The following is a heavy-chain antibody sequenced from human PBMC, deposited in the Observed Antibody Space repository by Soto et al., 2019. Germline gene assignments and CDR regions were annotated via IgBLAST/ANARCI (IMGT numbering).Heavy chain of an antibody. D-gene: IGHD3-22*01. CDR3: AREADFASSGYVLDY. J-gene: IGHJ4*02. V-gene: IGHV3-21*04. CDR1: GLTFSGFS. CDR2: VTSSPSSM. Sequence: GGSLRLSCAASGLTFSGFSMNWVRQAPGKGLEWVSSVTSSPSSMFYADSVKGRFTISRDDAKDSLFLQMNSLRADDTAVYYCAREADFASSGYVLDYWGLGTLVTVSS.